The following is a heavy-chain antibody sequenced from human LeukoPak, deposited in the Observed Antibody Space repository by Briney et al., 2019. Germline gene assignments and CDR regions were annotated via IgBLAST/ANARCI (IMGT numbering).Heavy chain of an antibody. J-gene: IGHJ4*02. Sequence: GGSLRLSCVASGFTFGNFWMSWVRHSPGRGLEWVANIHPEGDEKYHVESVMGRFTISRDNAESSLFLQMNGPRAEDTAVYYCARGDAFSGDHWGQGTLVTVSS. CDR1: GFTFGNFW. CDR2: IHPEGDEK. V-gene: IGHV3-7*04. CDR3: ARGDAFSGDH.